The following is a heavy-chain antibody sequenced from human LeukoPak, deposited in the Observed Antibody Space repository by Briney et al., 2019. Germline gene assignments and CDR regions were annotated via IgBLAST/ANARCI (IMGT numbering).Heavy chain of an antibody. J-gene: IGHJ4*02. CDR3: AKDQKSIAATGYDY. V-gene: IGHV3-23*01. D-gene: IGHD6-13*01. CDR1: AFTFGNYA. Sequence: GGSLRLSCAASAFTFGNYAMSWVRHRPGKGLEWVSTISGSGGSTYYANSVKGRFTISRDNSKNTRFLQMNSLRADDTAVYFCAKDQKSIAATGYDYWGQGTLVTVSS. CDR2: ISGSGGST.